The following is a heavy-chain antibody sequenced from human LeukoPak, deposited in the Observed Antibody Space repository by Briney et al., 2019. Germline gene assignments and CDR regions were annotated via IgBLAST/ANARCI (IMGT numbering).Heavy chain of an antibody. CDR3: ARHRSGSFDS. J-gene: IGHJ4*02. CDR2: SYNSGST. CDR1: GGSVSSGSYY. D-gene: IGHD3-3*01. Sequence: SETLSLTCTVSGGSVSSGSYYWSWIRQTPGKGLEWIGSSYNSGSTNYNPSLKSRVTISVDTSKNQLSLRLSSVTAADTAVYYCARHRSGSFDSWGQGTVVTVSS. V-gene: IGHV4-61*01.